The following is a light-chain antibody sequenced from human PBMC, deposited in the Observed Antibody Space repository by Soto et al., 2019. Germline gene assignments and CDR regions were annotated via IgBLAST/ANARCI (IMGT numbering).Light chain of an antibody. V-gene: IGLV2-11*01. Sequence: QSALSQPRSVSGSPGQSVAISCTGTSNDVGGYNYVSWYQQHPGRVPKVIIYDASQRPSGVPDRFSGSKSGNTASLTISDLQAEDEADYYCCSNAGGPDVFGSGTKVTVL. CDR2: DAS. CDR3: CSNAGGPDV. J-gene: IGLJ1*01. CDR1: SNDVGGYNY.